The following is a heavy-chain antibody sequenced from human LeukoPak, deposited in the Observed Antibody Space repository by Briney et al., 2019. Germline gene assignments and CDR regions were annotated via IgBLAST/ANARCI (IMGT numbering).Heavy chain of an antibody. V-gene: IGHV1-69*06. CDR2: IIPIFGTA. CDR1: GGTFSSYA. J-gene: IGHJ5*02. CDR3: ARGYGDIVATKNWFDP. D-gene: IGHD2-15*01. Sequence: GASVKVSCKASGGTFSSYAISWVRQAPGQGLEWMGGIIPIFGTANYAQKFQGRVTITADKSTSTAYMELSSLRSEDTAVYYCARGYGDIVATKNWFDPWGQGTLVTVSS.